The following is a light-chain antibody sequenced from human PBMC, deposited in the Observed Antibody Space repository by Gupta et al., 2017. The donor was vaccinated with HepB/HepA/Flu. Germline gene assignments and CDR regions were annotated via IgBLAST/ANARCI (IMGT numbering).Light chain of an antibody. CDR3: QQVFYTPT. CDR2: WAS. CDR1: QSLLVRSNNKNH. V-gene: IGKV4-1*01. Sequence: EIVLTQSPDSLAVSLGERATISCKSSQSLLVRSNNKNHLVWYQQRGGQPPKLLISWASIRESGVPDRFSGSGSGTDFTLTISRLQAEDVALYYWQQVFYTPTFGQGTRLEI. J-gene: IGKJ1*01.